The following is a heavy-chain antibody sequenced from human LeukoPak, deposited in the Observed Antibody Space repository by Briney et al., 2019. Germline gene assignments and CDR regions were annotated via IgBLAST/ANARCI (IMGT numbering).Heavy chain of an antibody. CDR2: ISGSGGST. V-gene: IGHV3-23*01. Sequence: PGGSLRLSCAASGFTFSSYAMSWVRQAPGKGLEWVSAISGSGGSTYYADSVKGRFTVSRDNAKNSLYLQMNSLRAEDTAVYYCAREYGAPYNWFDPWGQGTLVTVSS. CDR1: GFTFSSYA. D-gene: IGHD4-17*01. J-gene: IGHJ5*02. CDR3: AREYGAPYNWFDP.